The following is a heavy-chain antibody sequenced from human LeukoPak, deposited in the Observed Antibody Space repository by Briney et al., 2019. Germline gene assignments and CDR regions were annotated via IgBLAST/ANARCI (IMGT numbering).Heavy chain of an antibody. J-gene: IGHJ6*02. CDR2: ISYDGSNK. CDR1: GFTFSSYA. CDR3: ARSILRYYYYGMDV. Sequence: PGRSLRLSCAASGFTFSSYAMHWVRQAPGKGLEWVAVISYDGSNKYYADSVKGRFTISRDNSKNTLYLQMNSLRAEDTAVYYCARSILRYYYYGMDVWGQGTTVTVSS. V-gene: IGHV3-30-3*01. D-gene: IGHD2-21*01.